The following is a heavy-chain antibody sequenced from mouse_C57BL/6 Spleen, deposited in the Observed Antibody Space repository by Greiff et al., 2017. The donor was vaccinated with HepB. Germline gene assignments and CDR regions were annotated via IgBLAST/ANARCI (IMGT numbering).Heavy chain of an antibody. V-gene: IGHV1-81*01. J-gene: IGHJ3*01. D-gene: IGHD2-4*01. CDR1: GYTFTSYG. CDR3: ARGNYDRAWFAY. CDR2: IYPRSGNT. Sequence: QVHVKQSGAELARPGASVKLSCKASGYTFTSYGISWVKQRTGQGLEWIGEIYPRSGNTYYNEKFKGKATLTADKSSSTAYMELRSLTSEDSAVYFCARGNYDRAWFAYWGQGTLVTVSA.